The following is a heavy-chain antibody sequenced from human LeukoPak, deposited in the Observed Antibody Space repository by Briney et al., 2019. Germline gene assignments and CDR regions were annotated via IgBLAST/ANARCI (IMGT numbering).Heavy chain of an antibody. CDR1: GGSISSSSYY. V-gene: IGHV4-39*01. CDR3: ARLLGYCSGGSCYAAYYGMDV. D-gene: IGHD2-15*01. CDR2: IYYSGST. J-gene: IGHJ6*02. Sequence: SETLSLTCTVSGGSISSSSYYWGWIRQPPGKGLEWIGSIYYSGSTYYNPSLKSRVTISVDTSKNQFSLKLSSVTAADTAVHYCARLLGYCSGGSCYAAYYGMDVWGQGTTVTVSS.